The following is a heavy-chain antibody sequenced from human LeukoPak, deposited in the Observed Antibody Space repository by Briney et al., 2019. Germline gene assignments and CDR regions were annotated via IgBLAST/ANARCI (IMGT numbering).Heavy chain of an antibody. CDR2: ISGSGGST. CDR1: GFTFSSYA. J-gene: IGHJ1*01. D-gene: IGHD4-11*01. Sequence: GGSLRLSCAASGFTFSSYAMSWVRQAPGKGLKWVSAISGSGGSTYYADSVKGRFTISRNNSKNTLYLQMNSLRAEDTAVYYCAKGYSGYFQHWGQGTLVTVSS. V-gene: IGHV3-23*01. CDR3: AKGYSGYFQH.